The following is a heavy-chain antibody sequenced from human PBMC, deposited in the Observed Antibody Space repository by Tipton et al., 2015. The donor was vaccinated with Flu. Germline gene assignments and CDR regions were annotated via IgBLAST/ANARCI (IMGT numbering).Heavy chain of an antibody. D-gene: IGHD6-19*01. J-gene: IGHJ6*02. V-gene: IGHV3-66*01. CDR2: IYSDGST. CDR1: GFNVRTNY. Sequence: SLRLSCAASGFNVRTNYINWVRQAPGKGLEWVSVIYSDGSTYYADSVKGRFTVSRDISKNMVYLEMKSLRAEDTAMYYCARDIAVAGVQVYYGMDVWGQGTTVTVSS. CDR3: ARDIAVAGVQVYYGMDV.